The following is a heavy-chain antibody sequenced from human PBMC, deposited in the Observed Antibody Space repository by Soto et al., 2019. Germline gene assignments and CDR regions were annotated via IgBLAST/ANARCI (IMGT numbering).Heavy chain of an antibody. CDR1: GFTFSSYA. D-gene: IGHD3-10*01. J-gene: IGHJ4*02. V-gene: IGHV3-23*01. CDR2: ISGSGGST. CDR3: SKSPCRLVRGVTTDY. Sequence: EVQLLESGGGLVQPGGSLRLSCAASGFTFSSYAMSWVRQAPGKGLEWVSAISGSGGSTYYADSVKGRFTISRDNSKNTLYLLMHSMRGEGTAVYDCSKSPCRLVRGVTTDYWGQGTLVTFSS.